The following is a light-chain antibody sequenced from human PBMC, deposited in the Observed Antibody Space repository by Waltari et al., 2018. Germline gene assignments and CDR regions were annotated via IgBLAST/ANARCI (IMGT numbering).Light chain of an antibody. CDR2: GES. CDR3: QEYQSFPFT. Sequence: DIQMTQTPTSLSASVGDRVTITCLASQDISNYLAWFQQIPGRAPKSLIYGESSVLSGVPSRFTGGRSGTEFTLTITSLQPDDFATYYCQEYQSFPFTFGPGTTVDVK. J-gene: IGKJ3*01. V-gene: IGKV1-16*01. CDR1: QDISNY.